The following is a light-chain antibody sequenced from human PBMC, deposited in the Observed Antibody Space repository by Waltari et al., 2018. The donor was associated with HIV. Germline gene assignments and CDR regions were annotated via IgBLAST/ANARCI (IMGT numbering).Light chain of an antibody. CDR2: DDF. J-gene: IGLJ2*01. Sequence: QSVLTQPLSASGSPGPRVTISCSGSHSNIGINPVNCYQQLPGAVPKLLIHDDFQRPEGDPVRFSGSKSGTSTSLPISGLQSEDEAVDYCAAWDDSLSVVLVGGGTKRAVL. CDR1: HSNIGINP. CDR3: AAWDDSLSVVL. V-gene: IGLV1-44*01.